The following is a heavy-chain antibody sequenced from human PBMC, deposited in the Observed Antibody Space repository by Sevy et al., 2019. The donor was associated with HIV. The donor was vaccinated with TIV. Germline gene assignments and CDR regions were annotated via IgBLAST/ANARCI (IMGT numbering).Heavy chain of an antibody. CDR1: GFTFSSYW. CDR2: IKQDGSEK. Sequence: GGSLRLSCAASGFTFSSYWMSWVRQAPGKGLEWVANIKQDGSEKYYVDSVKGRFTISRDNAKNSLYLQMNSLRAEDKAVYYCARVLSGQQVAATKAAAFDIWGQGTMVTVSS. J-gene: IGHJ3*02. D-gene: IGHD2-15*01. CDR3: ARVLSGQQVAATKAAAFDI. V-gene: IGHV3-7*03.